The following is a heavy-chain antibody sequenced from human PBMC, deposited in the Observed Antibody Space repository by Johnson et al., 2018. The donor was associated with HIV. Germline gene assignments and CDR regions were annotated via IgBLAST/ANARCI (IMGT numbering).Heavy chain of an antibody. J-gene: IGHJ3*02. CDR1: GFTFSSYG. CDR2: ISSSGSTI. D-gene: IGHD7-27*01. V-gene: IGHV3-48*04. CDR3: ARDSTPWGDAYVDYAFDI. Sequence: VQLVESGGGVVQPGRSLRLSCAASGFTFSSYGMHWVRQAPGKGLEWVSYISSSGSTIYYADSVKGRSTISRDNAKNSLFLQMNSLRAEDTAVYYCARDSTPWGDAYVDYAFDIWGQGTVVTVSS.